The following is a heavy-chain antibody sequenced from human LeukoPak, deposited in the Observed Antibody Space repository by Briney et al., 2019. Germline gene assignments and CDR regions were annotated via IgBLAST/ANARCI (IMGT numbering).Heavy chain of an antibody. D-gene: IGHD6-13*01. J-gene: IGHJ6*03. CDR3: AREGGIAAAGYKVPYYYYYMDV. CDR1: GYTFTGYY. CDR2: INPNGGGT. Sequence: ASVKVSCRASGYTFTGYYMHWVRQAPGQGLEWMGWINPNGGGTNYAQKFQGRVTMTRDTSISTAYMELSRLRSDDTAVYYCAREGGIAAAGYKVPYYYYYMDVWGKGTTVTVSS. V-gene: IGHV1-2*02.